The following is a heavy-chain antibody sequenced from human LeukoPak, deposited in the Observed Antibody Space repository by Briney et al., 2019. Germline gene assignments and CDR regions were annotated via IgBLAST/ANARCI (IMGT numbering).Heavy chain of an antibody. CDR2: IYHSGST. J-gene: IGHJ3*02. Sequence: SETLSLTCTVSGFSVSSGFYWGWIRQPPGKGLEWIGSIYHSGSTDYNPSLKSRVTISVDTSKNQFSLKLSSVTAADTAVYYCARDRSGYDFGAFDIWGQGTMVTVSS. V-gene: IGHV4-38-2*02. CDR1: GFSVSSGFY. CDR3: ARDRSGYDFGAFDI. D-gene: IGHD5-12*01.